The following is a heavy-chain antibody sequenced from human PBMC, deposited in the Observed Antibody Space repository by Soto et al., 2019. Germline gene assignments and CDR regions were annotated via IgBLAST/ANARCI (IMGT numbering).Heavy chain of an antibody. J-gene: IGHJ6*02. V-gene: IGHV4-59*01. CDR1: GGSISSYY. D-gene: IGHD3-3*01. CDR2: ISYSGST. CDR3: ARAYYDFWSGPLLGGMDV. Sequence: PSETLSLTCTVSGGSISSYYWSWIRQSPGKGLEWIGYISYSGSTKYNPSLKSRVTMSVDTSKNQFSLKLSSVTAADTAVYYCARAYYDFWSGPLLGGMDVWGQGTTVTVSS.